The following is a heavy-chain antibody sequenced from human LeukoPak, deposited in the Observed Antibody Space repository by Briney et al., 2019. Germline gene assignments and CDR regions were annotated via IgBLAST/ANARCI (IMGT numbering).Heavy chain of an antibody. CDR1: GGSISSGGYY. Sequence: SETLSLTCTVSGGSISSGGYYWSWIRQPPGKGLEWIGYIYHSGSTYYNPSLKSRVTISVDRSKNQFSLKLSSVTAADTAVYCCARVLGDYVWGSYSTYAFDIWGQGTMVTVSS. CDR2: IYHSGST. CDR3: ARVLGDYVWGSYSTYAFDI. J-gene: IGHJ3*02. D-gene: IGHD3-16*01. V-gene: IGHV4-30-2*01.